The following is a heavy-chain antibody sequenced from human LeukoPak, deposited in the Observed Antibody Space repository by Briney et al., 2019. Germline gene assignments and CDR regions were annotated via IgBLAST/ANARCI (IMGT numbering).Heavy chain of an antibody. CDR3: AREGPRANSYFDY. CDR2: IIPILGTA. Sequence: ASVKVSCKASGGTFSSYAICWVRQAPGQGLEWMGRIIPILGTANYAQKFQGRVTITADKSTSTAYMELSSLRSEDTAVYYCAREGPRANSYFDYWGQGTLVTVSS. D-gene: IGHD4/OR15-4a*01. J-gene: IGHJ4*02. CDR1: GGTFSSYA. V-gene: IGHV1-69*04.